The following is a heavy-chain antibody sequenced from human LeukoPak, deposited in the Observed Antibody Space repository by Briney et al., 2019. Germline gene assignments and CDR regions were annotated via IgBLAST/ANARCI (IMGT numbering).Heavy chain of an antibody. D-gene: IGHD7-27*01. V-gene: IGHV3-48*01. J-gene: IGHJ4*02. Sequence: GGSLRLSCAASGFTVSSYSMNWVRQVPGKGLEWVSHISSSGSMIWYGESVKGRFTISRDSAKNSLHLQMNSLRAEDTAVYYCARDPESNWGWDLDYWGQGTLVTVSS. CDR2: ISSSGSMI. CDR3: ARDPESNWGWDLDY. CDR1: GFTVSSYS.